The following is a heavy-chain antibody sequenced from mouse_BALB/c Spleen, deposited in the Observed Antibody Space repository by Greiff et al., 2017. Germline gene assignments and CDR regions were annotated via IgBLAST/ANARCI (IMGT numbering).Heavy chain of an antibody. CDR1: GFTFSSYT. CDR3: ARHGNGYYDY. J-gene: IGHJ2*01. CDR2: ISNGGGST. V-gene: IGHV5-12-2*01. Sequence: EVKVVESGGGLVQPGGSLKLSCAASGFTFSSYTMSWVRQTPEKRLEWVAYISNGGGSTYYPDTVKGRFTISRDNAKHTLYLQMSSLKSEDTAMYCCARHGNGYYDYWGQGTTLTVSS. D-gene: IGHD2-3*01.